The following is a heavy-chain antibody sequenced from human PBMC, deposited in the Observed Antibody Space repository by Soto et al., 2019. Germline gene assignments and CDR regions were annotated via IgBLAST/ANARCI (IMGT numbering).Heavy chain of an antibody. CDR3: AKNSGYSYGFPFEY. CDR2: ISYDGSNK. Sequence: GGSLRLSCAASGFTFGSYGMHWVRQAPGRGLEWVALISYDGSNKYYADSVKGRFTISRDNSKNTLYLQMNSLRAEDTAVYYCAKNSGYSYGFPFEYRGQGTLVTVSS. D-gene: IGHD5-18*01. V-gene: IGHV3-30*18. CDR1: GFTFGSYG. J-gene: IGHJ4*02.